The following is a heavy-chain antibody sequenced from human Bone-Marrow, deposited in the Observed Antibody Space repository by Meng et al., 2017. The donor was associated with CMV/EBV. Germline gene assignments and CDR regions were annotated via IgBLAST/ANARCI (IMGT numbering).Heavy chain of an antibody. J-gene: IGHJ4*02. V-gene: IGHV3-9*03. Sequence: SLKISCAASGFTFDDYAMHWVRQAPGKGLEWVSGISWNSGSIGYADSVKGRFTISRDNAKNSLYLQMNSLRAEDMALYYCAKVGGSSSGFDYWGQGTLVTVSS. D-gene: IGHD6-13*01. CDR2: ISWNSGSI. CDR1: GFTFDDYA. CDR3: AKVGGSSSGFDY.